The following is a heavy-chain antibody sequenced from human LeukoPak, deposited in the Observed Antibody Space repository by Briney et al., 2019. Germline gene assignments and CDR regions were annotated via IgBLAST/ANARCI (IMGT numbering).Heavy chain of an antibody. Sequence: ASVKVSCKASGGTFSSYAISWVRQAPGQGLEWMGGIIPIFGTANYAQKFQGRVTITTDESTSTAYMELSSLRSEDTAVYYCARTDSSGYYFDYWGQGTLVTVYS. CDR1: GGTFSSYA. D-gene: IGHD3-22*01. J-gene: IGHJ4*02. CDR3: ARTDSSGYYFDY. V-gene: IGHV1-69*05. CDR2: IIPIFGTA.